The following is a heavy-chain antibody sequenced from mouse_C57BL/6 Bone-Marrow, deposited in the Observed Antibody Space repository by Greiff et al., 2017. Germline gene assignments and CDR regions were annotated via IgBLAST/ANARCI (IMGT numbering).Heavy chain of an antibody. Sequence: EVQLQESGGDLVKPGGSLKLSCAASGFTFSSYGMSWVRQTPDKRLEWVATISSGGSYTYYPDSVKGRFTISRDNAKNTLYLQMSSLKSEDSAMYYYAGQGYDYLDYWGRGTTLTVSS. CDR3: AGQGYDYLDY. CDR2: ISSGGSYT. J-gene: IGHJ2*01. CDR1: GFTFSSYG. D-gene: IGHD2-3*01. V-gene: IGHV5-6*01.